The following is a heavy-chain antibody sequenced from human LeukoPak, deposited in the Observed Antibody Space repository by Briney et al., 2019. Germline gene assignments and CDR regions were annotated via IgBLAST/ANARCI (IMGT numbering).Heavy chain of an antibody. D-gene: IGHD5-12*01. V-gene: IGHV1-2*06. CDR3: ARARGYSGYDSVY. CDR1: GYTFTSYD. J-gene: IGHJ4*02. Sequence: ASVKVPCKASGYTFTSYDINWVRQAPGQGLEWMGRINPNSGGTNYAQKFQGRVTMTRDTSISTAYMELSRLRSDDTAVYYCARARGYSGYDSVYWGQGTLVTVSS. CDR2: INPNSGGT.